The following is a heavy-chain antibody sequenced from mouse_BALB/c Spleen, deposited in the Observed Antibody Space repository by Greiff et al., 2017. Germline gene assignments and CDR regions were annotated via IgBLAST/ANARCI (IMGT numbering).Heavy chain of an antibody. Sequence: EVNLVESGGGLVKPGGSLKLSCAASGFAFSSYDMSWVRQTPEKRLEWVAYISSGGGSTYYPDTVKGRFTISRDNAKNTLYLQMSSLKSEDTAMYYCARHNPFITTVVGGPMDYWGQGTSVTVSS. V-gene: IGHV5-12-1*01. CDR3: ARHNPFITTVVGGPMDY. CDR1: GFAFSSYD. D-gene: IGHD1-1*01. CDR2: ISSGGGST. J-gene: IGHJ4*01.